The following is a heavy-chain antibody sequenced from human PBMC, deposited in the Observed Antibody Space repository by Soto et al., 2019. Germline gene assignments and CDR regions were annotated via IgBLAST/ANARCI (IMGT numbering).Heavy chain of an antibody. CDR2: IWYDGSNK. V-gene: IGHV3-33*01. Sequence: QVQLVESGGGVVQPGRSLRLSCAASGFTFSSYGMHWVRQAPGKGLEWVAVIWYDGSNKYYADSVKGRFTISRDNSKNTLYLQMNSLRAEDTAVYYCARESSAPEGFLDYWGQGTLVTVSS. CDR3: ARESSAPEGFLDY. J-gene: IGHJ4*02. CDR1: GFTFSSYG.